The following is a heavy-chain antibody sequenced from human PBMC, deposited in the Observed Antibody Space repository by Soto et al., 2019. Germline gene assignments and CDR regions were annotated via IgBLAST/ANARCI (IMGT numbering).Heavy chain of an antibody. CDR1: ADSISSYY. CDR3: AVRRDGYNYGFDY. Sequence: SETLSLTCTVSADSISSYYWSWIRQPPGKGLEWIGYIYYSGSTNYNPPPKSRVTISIDSSKNQFSLKLSSVTAADTAVYYCAVRRDGYNYGFDYWGQGTLVTVSS. CDR2: IYYSGST. J-gene: IGHJ4*02. D-gene: IGHD5-12*01. V-gene: IGHV4-59*01.